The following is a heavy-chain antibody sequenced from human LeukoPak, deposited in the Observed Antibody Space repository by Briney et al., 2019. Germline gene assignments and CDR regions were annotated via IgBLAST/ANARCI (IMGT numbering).Heavy chain of an antibody. CDR3: ARDHCTRSGFYEDHYYGMDV. CDR2: IKVNSGGT. V-gene: IGHV1-2*02. D-gene: IGHD2-8*01. Sequence: ASVKVSSMDSGYSFTVNNMYWGCAAPGQGLGWVGCIKVNSGGTEYAQKFQCRVTMTRDTSITTAYMDLSRLRSDDTVMYYCARDHCTRSGFYEDHYYGMDVWGEGTTVTVS. J-gene: IGHJ6*01. CDR1: GYSFTVNN.